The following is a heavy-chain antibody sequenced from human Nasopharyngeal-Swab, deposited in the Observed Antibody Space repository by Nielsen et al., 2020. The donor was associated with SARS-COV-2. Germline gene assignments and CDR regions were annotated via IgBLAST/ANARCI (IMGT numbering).Heavy chain of an antibody. CDR2: IYSGGST. J-gene: IGHJ4*02. D-gene: IGHD3-10*01. V-gene: IGHV3-53*01. CDR3: ARGPDYGSGSYYNY. Sequence: GESLKISCAASGFTVSSNYMSWVRQAPGKGLEWVSVIYSGGSTYYADSVKGRFTISRDNSKNTLYLQMNSLRAEDTAVYYCARGPDYGSGSYYNYWGQGTLVTVSS. CDR1: GFTVSSNY.